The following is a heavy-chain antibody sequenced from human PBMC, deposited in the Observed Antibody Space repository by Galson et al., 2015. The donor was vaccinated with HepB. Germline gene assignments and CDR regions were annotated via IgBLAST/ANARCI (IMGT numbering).Heavy chain of an antibody. CDR2: FDPEDGET. CDR1: GYTLTELS. CDR3: TTGLYYYDSSGTKDAFDI. V-gene: IGHV1-24*01. Sequence: SVEVSCKVSGYTLTELSMHWVRQAPGKGLEWMGGFDPEDGETIHAQKFQGRVTMTEDTSTDTAYMELSSLRSEDTAVYYCTTGLYYYDSSGTKDAFDIWGQGTMVTVSS. D-gene: IGHD3-22*01. J-gene: IGHJ3*02.